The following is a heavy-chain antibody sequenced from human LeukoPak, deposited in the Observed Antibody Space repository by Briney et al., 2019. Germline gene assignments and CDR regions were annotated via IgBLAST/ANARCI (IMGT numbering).Heavy chain of an antibody. CDR1: GFTFSSYA. J-gene: IGHJ4*02. CDR2: ISGSGGST. V-gene: IGHV3-23*01. CDR3: ARPMNVLRFLEWLFIY. D-gene: IGHD3-3*01. Sequence: PGGSLRLSCAASGFTFSSYAMSWVRQAPGKGLEWVSAISGSGGSTYYADSVKGRFTISRDNSKNTVYLQMNSLRAEDTAVYYCARPMNVLRFLEWLFIYWGQGTLVTVSS.